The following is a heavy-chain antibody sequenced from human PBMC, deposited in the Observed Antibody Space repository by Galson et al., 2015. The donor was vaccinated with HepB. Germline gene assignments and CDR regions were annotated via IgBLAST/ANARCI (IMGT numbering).Heavy chain of an antibody. J-gene: IGHJ4*02. CDR2: ISGSGGST. Sequence: SLRLSCAASGFTFSSYAMSWVRQAPGKGLEWVSAISGSGGSTYYADSVKGRFTISRDNSKNTLYLQMNSLRAEDTAVYHCAKDARNYYDSSGYFYWGQGTLVTVSS. V-gene: IGHV3-23*01. CDR3: AKDARNYYDSSGYFY. D-gene: IGHD3-22*01. CDR1: GFTFSSYA.